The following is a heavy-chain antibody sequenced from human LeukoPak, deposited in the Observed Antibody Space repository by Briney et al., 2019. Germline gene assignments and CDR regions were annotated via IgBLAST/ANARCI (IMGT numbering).Heavy chain of an antibody. CDR1: GFTFSSYA. D-gene: IGHD6-13*01. CDR3: AKNGKAAAGPGTIFDY. J-gene: IGHJ4*02. Sequence: PGGSLRLSCAASGFTFSSYAMSWVRQAPGKGLEWVSAISGSGGSTYYADSVKGRFTISRDNSKNTLYLQMNSLRAEDTAVYYCAKNGKAAAGPGTIFDYWGQGTLVTVSS. V-gene: IGHV3-23*01. CDR2: ISGSGGST.